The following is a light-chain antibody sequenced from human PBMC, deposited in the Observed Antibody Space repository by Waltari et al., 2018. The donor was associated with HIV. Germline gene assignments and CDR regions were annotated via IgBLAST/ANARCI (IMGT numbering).Light chain of an antibody. CDR3: QQLSSYPLT. V-gene: IGKV1-9*01. Sequence: DIQLTQSPSSLSASVGDRVTITCRASQGISSYLAWYQQEPGKVPKLLIYAASTLQSGVPSRVSGSGSGTEFTLTISSLQSEDFATYYCQQLSSYPLTFGGGTKVEIK. J-gene: IGKJ4*01. CDR2: AAS. CDR1: QGISSY.